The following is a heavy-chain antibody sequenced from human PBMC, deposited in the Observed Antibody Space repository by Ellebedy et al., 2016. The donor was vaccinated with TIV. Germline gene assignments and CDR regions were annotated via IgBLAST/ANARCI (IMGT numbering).Heavy chain of an antibody. Sequence: ASVKVSXXASGYTFTSYDINWVRQATGQGLEWMGWMNPNSGNTGYAQKFQGRVTMTRNTSISTAYMELSSLRSEDTAVYYCATAERGMVRGVIHLGYWGQGTLVTVSS. V-gene: IGHV1-8*01. CDR1: GYTFTSYD. D-gene: IGHD3-10*01. CDR3: ATAERGMVRGVIHLGY. J-gene: IGHJ4*02. CDR2: MNPNSGNT.